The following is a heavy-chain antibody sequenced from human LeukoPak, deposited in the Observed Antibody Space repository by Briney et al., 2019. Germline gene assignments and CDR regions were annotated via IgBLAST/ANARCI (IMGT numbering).Heavy chain of an antibody. Sequence: ASVKVSCKASGYPFSTHYMYWVRQAPGQGLEWMGIINPSGGSTSYAQKFQGRVTMTRDMSTSTVFMELRSLRSEDTAVYYCASPDNYGDYYLFDYWGQGTLVTVSS. CDR1: GYPFSTHY. D-gene: IGHD4-17*01. CDR2: INPSGGST. J-gene: IGHJ4*02. CDR3: ASPDNYGDYYLFDY. V-gene: IGHV1-46*01.